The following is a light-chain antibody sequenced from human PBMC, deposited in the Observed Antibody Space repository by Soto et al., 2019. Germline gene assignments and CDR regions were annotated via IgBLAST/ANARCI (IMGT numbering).Light chain of an antibody. V-gene: IGLV2-14*03. CDR2: EVN. J-gene: IGLJ1*01. CDR1: SSDPTSYYY. Sequence: QSALTQPASVSGSPGQSITISCAGTSSDPTSYYYVSWYQQHPGQAPKLILYEVNNRPSGVSHRFSGPKSGTSASLAISGLQSEDEADYHCAAWDDSLNALFGTGTKVTVL. CDR3: AAWDDSLNAL.